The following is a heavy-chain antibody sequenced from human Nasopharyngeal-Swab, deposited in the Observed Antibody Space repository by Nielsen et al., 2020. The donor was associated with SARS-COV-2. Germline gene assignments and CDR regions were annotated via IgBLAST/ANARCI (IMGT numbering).Heavy chain of an antibody. D-gene: IGHD2-2*01. CDR1: GFIVSDYW. CDR3: ARGRTPAFDTSNAYYYYMDV. V-gene: IGHV3-74*01. Sequence: GALKISCAASGFIVSDYWMHWVRQVPGKGLVWVSHLNRDGSSTTYADSVKGRLTISRDNAKNTLYLQMNSLRAEDTAVYYCARGRTPAFDTSNAYYYYMDVWGKGTTVTVSS. CDR2: LNRDGSST. J-gene: IGHJ6*03.